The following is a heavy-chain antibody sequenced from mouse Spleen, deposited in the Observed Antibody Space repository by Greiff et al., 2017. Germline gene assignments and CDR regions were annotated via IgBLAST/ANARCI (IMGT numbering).Heavy chain of an antibody. CDR3: NSLQGYWYFDV. Sequence: VQLQQSGAELVRSGASVKLSCTASGFNIKDYYMHWVKQRPEQGLEWIGWIDPENGDTEYAPKFQGKATMTADTSSNTAYLQLISLTSEDTAVYYCNSLQGYWYFDVWGAGTTVPVSS. CDR1: GFNIKDYY. CDR2: IDPENGDT. J-gene: IGHJ1*01. V-gene: IGHV14-4*02.